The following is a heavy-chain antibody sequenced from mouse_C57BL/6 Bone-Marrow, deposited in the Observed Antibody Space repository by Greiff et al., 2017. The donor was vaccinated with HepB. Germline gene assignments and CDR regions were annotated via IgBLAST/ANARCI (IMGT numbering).Heavy chain of an antibody. V-gene: IGHV6-3*01. J-gene: IGHJ3*01. Sequence: VQLMESGGGLVQPGGSLILSCVASGFTFSNYWMNWVRQSPEKGLEWVAQIRLKSDNYATLYAGSVKGRFTISRDDSKTSVYRQMNNLRAADTGIYYCTDPFWFAYWGQGTLVTGSA. CDR2: IRLKSDNYAT. CDR3: TDPFWFAY. CDR1: GFTFSNYW.